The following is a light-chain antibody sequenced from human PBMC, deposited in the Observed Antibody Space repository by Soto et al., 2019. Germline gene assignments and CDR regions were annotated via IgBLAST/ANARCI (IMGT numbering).Light chain of an antibody. V-gene: IGLV1-40*01. CDR1: SSNIGAGYD. J-gene: IGLJ3*02. Sequence: QSVLTQPPPVSGAPGQRVTISCTESSSNIGAGYDVHWYQQLPGTAPKLLIYGNSNRPSGVPDRFSGSKSGTSASLAITGLQAEDEADYYCQSYDSSLSAWVFGGGTKLTVL. CDR2: GNS. CDR3: QSYDSSLSAWV.